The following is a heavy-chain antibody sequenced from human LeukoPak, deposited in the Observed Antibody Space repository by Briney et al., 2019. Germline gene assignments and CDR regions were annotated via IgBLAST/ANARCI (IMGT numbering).Heavy chain of an antibody. J-gene: IGHJ3*02. Sequence: ASVKVSCKASGGTFSSYAISWVRQAPGQGLEWMGGIIPIFGTANYAQKFQGRVTITADKSTSTAYMELSSLRSEDTAVYYCARDSVVITTYDAFDIWGQGTMVTVSS. D-gene: IGHD3-22*01. CDR3: ARDSVVITTYDAFDI. V-gene: IGHV1-69*06. CDR2: IIPIFGTA. CDR1: GGTFSSYA.